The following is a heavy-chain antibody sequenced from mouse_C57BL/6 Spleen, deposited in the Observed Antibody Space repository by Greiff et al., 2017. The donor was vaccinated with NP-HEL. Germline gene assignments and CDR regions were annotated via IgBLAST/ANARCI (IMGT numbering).Heavy chain of an antibody. J-gene: IGHJ2*01. V-gene: IGHV5-9*01. CDR1: GFTFSSYT. Sequence: DVMLVESGGGLVKPGGSLKLSCAASGFTFSSYTMSWVRQTPEKRLEWVATISGGGGNTYYPDSVKGRFTISRDNAKNTLYLQMSSLRSEDTALYYCARDGYPYYFDYWGQGTTLTVSS. CDR2: ISGGGGNT. D-gene: IGHD2-3*01. CDR3: ARDGYPYYFDY.